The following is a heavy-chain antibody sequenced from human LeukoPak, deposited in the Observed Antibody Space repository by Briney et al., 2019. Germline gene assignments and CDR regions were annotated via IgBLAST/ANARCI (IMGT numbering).Heavy chain of an antibody. D-gene: IGHD5-12*01. J-gene: IGHJ2*01. Sequence: PGGSLRLSCAASGFTFSSYWMHWVRQAPGKGLVWVSRINIDGNTTTYADSVKGRFAISRDNAKNSLYLQMNSLRAEDTAVYYCARAFDIVATGPFDLWGRGTLVTVSS. CDR3: ARAFDIVATGPFDL. V-gene: IGHV3-74*01. CDR1: GFTFSSYW. CDR2: INIDGNTT.